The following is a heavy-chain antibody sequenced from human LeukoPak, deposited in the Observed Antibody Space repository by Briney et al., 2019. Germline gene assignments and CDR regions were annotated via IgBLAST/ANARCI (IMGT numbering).Heavy chain of an antibody. J-gene: IGHJ4*02. D-gene: IGHD2-2*01. Sequence: GRSLRLSCAASGFTFSSYGMHWVRQAPGKGLEWVAVISYDGSNKYYADSVKGRFTTSRDNSKNTLYLQMNSLRAEDTAVYYCAKDPTIGVLPSDWGQGTLVTVSS. V-gene: IGHV3-30*18. CDR2: ISYDGSNK. CDR1: GFTFSSYG. CDR3: AKDPTIGVLPSD.